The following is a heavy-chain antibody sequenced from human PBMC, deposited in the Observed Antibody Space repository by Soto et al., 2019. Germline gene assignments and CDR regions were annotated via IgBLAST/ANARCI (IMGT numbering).Heavy chain of an antibody. Sequence: PSETLSLTCTVSGGSISSGGYYWSWIRQHPGKGLEWIGYIYYSGSTYYNPSLKSRVTISVDTSKNQFSLKLSSVTAADTAVYYRARGHLAGVALGEFDPWGQGTLVTVSS. CDR3: ARGHLAGVALGEFDP. CDR1: GGSISSGGYY. D-gene: IGHD3-3*01. V-gene: IGHV4-31*03. CDR2: IYYSGST. J-gene: IGHJ5*02.